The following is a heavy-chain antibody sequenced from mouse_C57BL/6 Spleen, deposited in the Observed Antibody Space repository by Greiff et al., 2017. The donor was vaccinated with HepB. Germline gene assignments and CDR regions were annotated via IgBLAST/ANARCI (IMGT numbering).Heavy chain of an antibody. CDR3: ARNYYSNYEFAY. Sequence: QVQLQQPGAELVKPGASVKLSCKASGYTFTSYWMHWVKQMPGQGLEWIGMIHPNSGSTNYNEKFKSKATLTVDKSSSTAYMQLSSLTSEDSAVYYCARNYYSNYEFAYWGQGTLVTVSA. D-gene: IGHD2-5*01. J-gene: IGHJ3*01. CDR2: IHPNSGST. CDR1: GYTFTSYW. V-gene: IGHV1-64*01.